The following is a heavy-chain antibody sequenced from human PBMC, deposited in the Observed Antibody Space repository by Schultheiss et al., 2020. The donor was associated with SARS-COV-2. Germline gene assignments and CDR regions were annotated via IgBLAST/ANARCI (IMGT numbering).Heavy chain of an antibody. CDR2: ISAYNGNT. Sequence: ASVKVSCKASGYTFTSYGISWVRQAPGQGLEWMGWISAYNGNTNYAQKLQGRVTMTTDTSTSTAYMELRSLRSDDTAVYYCARDCSSTSCYGWFDPWGQGTLVTVS. J-gene: IGHJ5*02. CDR1: GYTFTSYG. D-gene: IGHD2-2*01. CDR3: ARDCSSTSCYGWFDP. V-gene: IGHV1-18*01.